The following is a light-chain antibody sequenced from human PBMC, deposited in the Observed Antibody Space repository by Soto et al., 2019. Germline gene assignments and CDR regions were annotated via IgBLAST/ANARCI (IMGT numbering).Light chain of an antibody. Sequence: QSALTQPASVSGSPGQSITISCIGTSSDVGGYNYVSWYQQHPDKAPKLMIYEVNNRPSGVSNRFSGSKSGNTASLTISGLQAEDEADYYCTSYTSRSNVIFGGGTKVTVL. J-gene: IGLJ2*01. CDR2: EVN. CDR3: TSYTSRSNVI. V-gene: IGLV2-14*01. CDR1: SSDVGGYNY.